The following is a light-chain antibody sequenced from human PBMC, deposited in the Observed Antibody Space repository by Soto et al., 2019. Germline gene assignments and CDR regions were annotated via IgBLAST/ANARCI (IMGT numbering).Light chain of an antibody. J-gene: IGLJ3*02. V-gene: IGLV4-69*01. Sequence: QLVLTQSPSASASLGASVKLTCTLSSGHSSYAIAWHQQQPEKGPRYLMKLNSDGSHSQGDGIPDRFSGSSSGAERYLTISSPQSEDEADYSWQTGDTGIHWVFGGGTQLTVL. CDR2: LNSDGSH. CDR1: SGHSSYA. CDR3: QTGDTGIHWV.